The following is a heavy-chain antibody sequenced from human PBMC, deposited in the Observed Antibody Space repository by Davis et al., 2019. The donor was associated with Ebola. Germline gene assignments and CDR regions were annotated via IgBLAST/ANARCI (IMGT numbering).Heavy chain of an antibody. CDR3: ARDFYYYGMDV. J-gene: IGHJ6*02. CDR1: AFTFISNY. CDR2: IYSGGST. Sequence: GGSLRLSCAASAFTFISNYMSWVRQAPGKGLEWVSVIYSGGSTYYADSVKGRFTISRDNSKNTLYLQMNSLRAEDTAVYYCARDFYYYGMDVWGQGTTVTVSS. V-gene: IGHV3-66*01.